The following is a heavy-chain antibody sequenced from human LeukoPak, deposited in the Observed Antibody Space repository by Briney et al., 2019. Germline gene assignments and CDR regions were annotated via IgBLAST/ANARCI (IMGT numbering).Heavy chain of an antibody. J-gene: IGHJ3*02. V-gene: IGHV3-48*03. Sequence: GGSLRLSCAASGFTFSSYEMNWVRQAPGKGLGWLSYISSSGGSTIYYADSVKGRFTISRDNAKNSLYLQMDSLRAEDTAVYYCARIRSSANDAFDIWGQGTMVTVSS. CDR2: ISSSGGSTI. CDR1: GFTFSSYE. CDR3: ARIRSSANDAFDI. D-gene: IGHD1-26*01.